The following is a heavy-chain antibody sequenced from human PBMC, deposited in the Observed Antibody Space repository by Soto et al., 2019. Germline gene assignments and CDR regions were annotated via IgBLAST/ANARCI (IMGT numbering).Heavy chain of an antibody. CDR1: GDSNSSGTFS. CDR2: IYFTGST. J-gene: IGHJ4*02. Sequence: SETLSLTCPVAGDSNSSGTFSWVWFRQPPGKGLEWIGTIYFTGSTYYNPSLKSRLAISVDTSKKQFSLNLTFVTAADTAVYYCARHALNGDGLRHYFDNWGQGALVTVSS. CDR3: ARHALNGDGLRHYFDN. V-gene: IGHV4-39*01. D-gene: IGHD2-8*01.